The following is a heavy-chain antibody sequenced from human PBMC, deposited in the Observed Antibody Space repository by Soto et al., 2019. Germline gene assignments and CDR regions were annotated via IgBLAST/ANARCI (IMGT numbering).Heavy chain of an antibody. D-gene: IGHD2-15*01. CDR2: ISYDGSNK. CDR3: ARSRPIAVVVAATPGFPGAPVAFDI. V-gene: IGHV3-30-3*01. CDR1: GFTFSSYS. Sequence: GGSLRLSCAASGFTFSSYSMHWARQAPGKGLEWVAVISYDGSNKYYADSVKGRFTISRDNSKNTLYLQMNSLRAEDTAVYYCARSRPIAVVVAATPGFPGAPVAFDIWGQGTMVTVS. J-gene: IGHJ3*02.